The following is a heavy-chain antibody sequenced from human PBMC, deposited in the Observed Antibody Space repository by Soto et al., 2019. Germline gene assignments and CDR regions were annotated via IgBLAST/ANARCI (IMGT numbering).Heavy chain of an antibody. Sequence: GASVKVSCKASGGTFSSYAISWVRQAPGQGLEWMGGIIPIFGTTNYAQKFQGRVTITADKSTSTAYMELSSLRSEDTAVYYRARDPDCGGDCQASYYYYGMDVWGQGTTVTVSS. CDR1: GGTFSSYA. J-gene: IGHJ6*02. D-gene: IGHD2-21*02. CDR2: IIPIFGTT. CDR3: ARDPDCGGDCQASYYYYGMDV. V-gene: IGHV1-69*06.